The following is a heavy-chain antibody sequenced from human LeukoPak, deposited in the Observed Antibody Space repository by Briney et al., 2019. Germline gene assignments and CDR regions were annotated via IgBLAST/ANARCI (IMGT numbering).Heavy chain of an antibody. CDR2: ISSSSSYI. J-gene: IGHJ4*02. V-gene: IGHV3-21*01. CDR1: GFTFSSYS. Sequence: GGSLRLSCAASGFTFSSYSMNWVRQAPGKGLEWVSSISSSSSYIYYADSVKGRFTISRDNSKNTLYLQMNSLRAEDTAVYYRARDPQSIVGAPFDYWGQGTLVTVSS. CDR3: ARDPQSIVGAPFDY. D-gene: IGHD1-26*01.